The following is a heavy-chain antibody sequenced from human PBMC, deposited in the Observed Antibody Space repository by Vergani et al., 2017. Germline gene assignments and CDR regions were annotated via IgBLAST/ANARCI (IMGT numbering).Heavy chain of an antibody. J-gene: IGHJ6*02. D-gene: IGHD2-15*01. CDR3: ARDIVVVVAATESHGMDV. CDR2: MNPNSGNT. Sequence: QVQLVQSGAEVKKPGASVKVSCKASGYTFTSYDINWVRQATGQGLEWMGWMNPNSGNTGYAQKFQGRVTMTRNTSISTAYMELSSLRSEDTAVYYCARDIVVVVAATESHGMDVWGQGTTVTVSS. CDR1: GYTFTSYD. V-gene: IGHV1-8*01.